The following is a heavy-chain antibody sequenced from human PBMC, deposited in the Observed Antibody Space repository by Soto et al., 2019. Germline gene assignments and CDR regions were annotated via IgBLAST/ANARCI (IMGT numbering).Heavy chain of an antibody. J-gene: IGHJ3*02. Sequence: PGGSLRLSCAASGFTFSDYYMSWIRQAPGKGLEWVSYISSSSSYTNYADSVKGRFTISRDNAKNSLYLQMDSLRAEDTAVYYCARPRPRGQDYYDSSGYYGAFDIWGQGTMVTVSS. V-gene: IGHV3-11*03. CDR3: ARPRPRGQDYYDSSGYYGAFDI. CDR1: GFTFSDYY. D-gene: IGHD3-22*01. CDR2: ISSSSSYT.